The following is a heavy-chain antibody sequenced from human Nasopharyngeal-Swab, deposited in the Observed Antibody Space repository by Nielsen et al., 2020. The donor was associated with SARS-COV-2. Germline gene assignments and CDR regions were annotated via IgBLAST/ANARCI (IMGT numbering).Heavy chain of an antibody. Sequence: GGSLRLSCAASGFTFSNAWMSWVRQAPGKGLEWVGRIKSKTDGGTTDYAAPVKGRFTISRDDSKNTLYLQMNSLKTEDTDVYYCTALYYDSTGDYFDYWGQGTLVTVSS. CDR1: GFTFSNAW. J-gene: IGHJ4*02. CDR2: IKSKTDGGTT. V-gene: IGHV3-15*01. D-gene: IGHD3-22*01. CDR3: TALYYDSTGDYFDY.